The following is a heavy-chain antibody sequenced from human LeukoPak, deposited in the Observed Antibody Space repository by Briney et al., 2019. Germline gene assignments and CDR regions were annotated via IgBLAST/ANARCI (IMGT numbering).Heavy chain of an antibody. J-gene: IGHJ4*02. CDR3: AGRVTGTYTPHLDY. CDR1: GGTFSSYT. CDR2: IIPILGIA. D-gene: IGHD4-11*01. V-gene: IGHV1-69*02. Sequence: SVTVSCKASGGTFSSYTISWVRQAPGQGLEWMGRIIPILGIANYAQKFQGRVTITADKSTSTAYMEPSSLRSEDTAVYYCAGRVTGTYTPHLDYRGQGTLVTVSS.